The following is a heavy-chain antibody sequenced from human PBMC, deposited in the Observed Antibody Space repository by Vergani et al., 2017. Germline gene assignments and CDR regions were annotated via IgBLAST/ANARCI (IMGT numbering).Heavy chain of an antibody. Sequence: QVQLVQSGAEVKKPGSSVKVSCKASGGTFSSYTISWVRQAPGQGLEWMGRIIPILGIANYAQKFQGRVTITADKSTSTAYMELSSLRSEDTAVYYCARHGSSWYEGLHAFDIWGQGTMVTVSS. CDR2: IIPILGIA. CDR3: ARHGSSWYEGLHAFDI. V-gene: IGHV1-69*02. CDR1: GGTFSSYT. J-gene: IGHJ3*02. D-gene: IGHD6-13*01.